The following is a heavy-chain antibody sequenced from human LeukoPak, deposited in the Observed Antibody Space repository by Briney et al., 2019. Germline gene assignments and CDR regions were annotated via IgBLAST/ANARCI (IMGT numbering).Heavy chain of an antibody. D-gene: IGHD5-18*01. CDR3: GRGYSYGLQNFDY. V-gene: IGHV5-51*01. Sequence: GASLQISCKGSGSIFTSYWIGWVRQLPGKVLECMGIIYPGDSDTRYSPSFQGQVTISADKSISTAYLQWSSLKASDTAMYYCGRGYSYGLQNFDYWGQGTLVTVSS. J-gene: IGHJ4*02. CDR2: IYPGDSDT. CDR1: GSIFTSYW.